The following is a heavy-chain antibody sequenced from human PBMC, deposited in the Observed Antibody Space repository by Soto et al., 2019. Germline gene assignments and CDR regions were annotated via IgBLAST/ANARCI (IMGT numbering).Heavy chain of an antibody. CDR1: GVSISSSSYY. CDR2: IYYSGST. Sequence: PSETLSLTCTVSGVSISSSSYYWGWIRQPPGKGLEWIGSIYYSGSTYYNPSLKSRVTISVDTSKNQFSLKLSSVTAADTAVYYCARQPKQYYDSSGYYYSFGYWGQGTLVTVSS. V-gene: IGHV4-39*01. J-gene: IGHJ4*02. CDR3: ARQPKQYYDSSGYYYSFGY. D-gene: IGHD3-22*01.